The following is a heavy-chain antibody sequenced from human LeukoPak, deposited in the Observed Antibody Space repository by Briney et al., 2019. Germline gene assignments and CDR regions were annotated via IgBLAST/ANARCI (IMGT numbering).Heavy chain of an antibody. CDR1: GFTFSNYG. CDR3: AKDLITVTNLSPMDV. CDR2: LSGSGGST. V-gene: IGHV3-23*01. D-gene: IGHD4-11*01. Sequence: GGPLRLSFAASGFTFSNYGMSWVRQAPGKGLKWVSALSGSGGSTSYADSVKGRFSISRDSSKTTLYLQMNSLRAEDTAVYYCAKDLITVTNLSPMDVWGKGTTVTVSS. J-gene: IGHJ6*03.